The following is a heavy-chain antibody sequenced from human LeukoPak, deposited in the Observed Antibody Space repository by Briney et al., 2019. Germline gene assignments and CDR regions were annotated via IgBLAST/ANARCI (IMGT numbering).Heavy chain of an antibody. D-gene: IGHD5-24*01. CDR1: VYTFTGYY. CDR2: INPDSGGT. Sequence: ASVKVSCKASVYTFTGYYMHWVRQAPGQPLEWMGWINPDSGGTNYAQIFQGRVTMTRVTSISTAYMELTSLRSDDTAVYYCARRPEDGYNYIDYWGQGTLVTVSS. V-gene: IGHV1-2*02. J-gene: IGHJ4*02. CDR3: ARRPEDGYNYIDY.